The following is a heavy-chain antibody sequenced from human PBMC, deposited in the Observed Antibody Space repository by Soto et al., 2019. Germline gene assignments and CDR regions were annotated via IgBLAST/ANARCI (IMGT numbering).Heavy chain of an antibody. J-gene: IGHJ6*02. CDR3: ARDLEYSSWADQHGMDV. CDR1: GFTFSSYA. CDR2: ISYDGSNK. V-gene: IGHV3-30-3*01. Sequence: GGSLRLSCAASGFTFSSYAMHWVRQAPGKGLEWVAVISYDGSNKYYADSVKGRFTISRDNSKNTLYLQMNSLRAEDTAVYYCARDLEYSSWADQHGMDVWGQGTTVTVSS. D-gene: IGHD6-6*01.